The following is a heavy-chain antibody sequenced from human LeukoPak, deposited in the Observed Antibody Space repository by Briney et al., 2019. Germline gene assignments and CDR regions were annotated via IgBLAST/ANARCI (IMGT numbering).Heavy chain of an antibody. J-gene: IGHJ4*02. CDR3: ATGYNDFRVEGRYFYS. CDR1: GFTFSSYA. Sequence: GGSLRLSCAASGFTFSSYAVYWVRQAPGKGLEWVSSNSGGSTYYADSVKGRFTISRDNSKNTLYLQMNSLRAEDTAVYYCATGYNDFRVEGRYFYSWGQGTLVTVSS. D-gene: IGHD3-9*01. CDR2: NSGGST. V-gene: IGHV3-23*01.